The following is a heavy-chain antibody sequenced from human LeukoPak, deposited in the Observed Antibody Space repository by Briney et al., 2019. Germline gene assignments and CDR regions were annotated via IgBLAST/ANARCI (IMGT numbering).Heavy chain of an antibody. CDR3: TRAQNVGVLDI. J-gene: IGHJ3*02. Sequence: GGSLRLSCAGSGFTFSSAWMTWVRQTPGKGLEWVGHIKSRTDGGTTDYAAPVKGRFTVSRDDSTNTVYLQMNSLKTEDTAVYYCTRAQNVGVLDIWGQGTMVTVSS. CDR1: GFTFSSAW. CDR2: IKSRTDGGTT. V-gene: IGHV3-15*01. D-gene: IGHD1-26*01.